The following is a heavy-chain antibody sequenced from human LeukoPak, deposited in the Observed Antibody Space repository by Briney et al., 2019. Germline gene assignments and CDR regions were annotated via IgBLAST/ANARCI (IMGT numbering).Heavy chain of an antibody. CDR1: GFTFSSYS. CDR2: ISTSSGYI. J-gene: IGHJ3*02. D-gene: IGHD2-15*01. CDR3: ARGYCHGGSCYSGDAFDI. Sequence: GGSLRLSCAASGFTFSSYSMKWVRQAPGKGMEWVSFISTSSGYIYYADSVKGRFTISRDNAKNSMYLQMNSLRAEDTAVYYCARGYCHGGSCYSGDAFDIWGQGTMVTVSS. V-gene: IGHV3-21*01.